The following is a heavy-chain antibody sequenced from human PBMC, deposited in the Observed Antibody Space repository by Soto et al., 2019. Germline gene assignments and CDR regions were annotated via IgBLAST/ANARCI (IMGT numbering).Heavy chain of an antibody. CDR1: GGSISSYY. CDR2: IYYSGST. Sequence: SETLSLTCTVSGGSISSYYWSWIRQPPGKGLEWIGYIYYSGSTNYNPSLKSRVTISVDKSKNQFSLKLSSVTAADTAVYYCARANEPYYDFWSGFRGAFDIWGQGTMVTVSS. J-gene: IGHJ3*02. V-gene: IGHV4-59*12. D-gene: IGHD3-3*01. CDR3: ARANEPYYDFWSGFRGAFDI.